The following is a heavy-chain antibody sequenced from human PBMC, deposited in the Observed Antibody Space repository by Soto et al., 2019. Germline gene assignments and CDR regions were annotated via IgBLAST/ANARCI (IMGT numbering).Heavy chain of an antibody. V-gene: IGHV3-30*18. CDR1: GFTFSSYG. D-gene: IGHD3-22*01. CDR2: ISYDGSNK. CDR3: AKDRRPMIVVVIDYYYGMDV. J-gene: IGHJ6*02. Sequence: PGGSLRLSCAASGFTFSSYGMHWVRQAPGKGLEWVAVISYDGSNKYYADSVKGRFTISRDNSKNTLYLQMNSLRAEDTAVYYCAKDRRPMIVVVIDYYYGMDVWGQGTTVTGSS.